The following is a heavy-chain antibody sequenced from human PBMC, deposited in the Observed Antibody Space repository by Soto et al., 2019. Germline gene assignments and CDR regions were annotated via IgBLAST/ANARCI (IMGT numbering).Heavy chain of an antibody. J-gene: IGHJ3*02. CDR2: NNPADVDT. V-gene: IGHV5-51*01. CDR3: ARHRGYCITTTCYDALDI. CDR1: GYSFSSYW. Sequence: PGESLKISCNGSGYSFSSYWIGWVRQMPGKGLEWMGINNPADVDTRYSPSFQGQVTISADKSISTAYLQWSSLKASDTAMYFCARHRGYCITTTCYDALDIWGQGTMVTV. D-gene: IGHD2-2*03.